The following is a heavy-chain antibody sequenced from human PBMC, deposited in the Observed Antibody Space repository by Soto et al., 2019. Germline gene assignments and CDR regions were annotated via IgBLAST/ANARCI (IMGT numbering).Heavy chain of an antibody. J-gene: IGHJ6*02. CDR3: ARDHPVSSAYYYYGMDV. V-gene: IGHV1-46*01. Sequence: ASVKVSCKASGYTFTSYYMHWERQAPGQGLESMGIINPSGGCTSYAQKFQGRVTMTRDTSTSTVYMELSSLRSEDTAVYYCARDHPVSSAYYYYGMDVWGQGTTVTVSS. CDR2: INPSGGCT. CDR1: GYTFTSYY. D-gene: IGHD6-6*01.